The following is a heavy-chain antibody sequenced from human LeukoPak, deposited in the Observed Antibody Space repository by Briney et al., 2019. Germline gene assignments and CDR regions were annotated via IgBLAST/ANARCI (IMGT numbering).Heavy chain of an antibody. CDR3: AQARSSSGYGPLGFY. J-gene: IGHJ1*01. CDR1: RISVSNNY. D-gene: IGHD5-12*01. Sequence: GGSLRLSCAASRISVSNNYMSWVRQAPGKGLEFVSVIYAGGDTFYADSVKGRFTISRDSSKNTLYPHMSSLTPEDTAVYYCAQARSSSGYGPLGFYWGQGTLVTVSS. CDR2: IYAGGDT. V-gene: IGHV3-53*01.